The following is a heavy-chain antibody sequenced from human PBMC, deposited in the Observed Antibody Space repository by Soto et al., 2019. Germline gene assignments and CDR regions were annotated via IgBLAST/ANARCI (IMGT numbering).Heavy chain of an antibody. V-gene: IGHV4-31*03. D-gene: IGHD2-2*01. CDR1: GGSINSGGYY. J-gene: IGHJ5*02. CDR3: ARVVCNSSSCYFPGWFDP. Sequence: SETLSLTCTVSGGSINSGGYYWSWVRQPPGKGLEWIGNIYYSGSTYCNPSLKSRVTISVDTSKNQFSLNLTSVTAADTAVYHCARVVCNSSSCYFPGWFDPWGQGALVTVSS. CDR2: IYYSGST.